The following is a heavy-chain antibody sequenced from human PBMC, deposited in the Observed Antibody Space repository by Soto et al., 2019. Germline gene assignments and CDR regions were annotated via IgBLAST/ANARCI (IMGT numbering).Heavy chain of an antibody. D-gene: IGHD2-15*01. CDR2: IGADGTS. Sequence: EVQLLESGGGLVQPGGSLRLSCTASGFTFSIYTMAWVRQAPGRGLEWVAVIGADGTSYHTDSVRGRFTIPRDSSKNTLHLQMNSLRAEDTAVYYCAKEILGRYFEDWGQGTLVTVSS. CDR1: GFTFSIYT. V-gene: IGHV3-23*01. CDR3: AKEILGRYFED. J-gene: IGHJ4*02.